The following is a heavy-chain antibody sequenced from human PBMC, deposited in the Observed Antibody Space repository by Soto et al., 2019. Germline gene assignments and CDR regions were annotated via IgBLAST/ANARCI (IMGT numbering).Heavy chain of an antibody. CDR1: GYSFSNYG. V-gene: IGHV1-18*01. Sequence: ASVKVSCKASGYSFSNYGISWVRQAPGQGLEWMGWISTYNGDTKYAQKLQGRVTMTTDTPTSTAYMELRSLRSDDTAVYYCARDWYFYHSGTYYSSDAFDVWGQGTMVTVSS. D-gene: IGHD3-10*01. CDR2: ISTYNGDT. J-gene: IGHJ3*01. CDR3: ARDWYFYHSGTYYSSDAFDV.